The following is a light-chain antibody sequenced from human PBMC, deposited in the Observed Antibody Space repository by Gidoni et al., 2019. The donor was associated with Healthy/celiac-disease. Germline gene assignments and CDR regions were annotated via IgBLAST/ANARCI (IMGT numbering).Light chain of an antibody. J-gene: IGKJ4*01. CDR1: QSVSSY. CDR3: QQRSNWPLLT. Sequence: EIVLTQSPATLSLSPGERATLSCRASQSVSSYLAWYQQKPGQAPRLLIYDASTRATGIPARCSGSGSGTDFTLTISSLEPEDFAVYYCQQRSNWPLLTFGGGTKVEIK. V-gene: IGKV3-11*01. CDR2: DAS.